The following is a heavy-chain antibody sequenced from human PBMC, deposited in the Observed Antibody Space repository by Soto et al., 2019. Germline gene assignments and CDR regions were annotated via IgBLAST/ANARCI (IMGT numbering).Heavy chain of an antibody. CDR2: IYYSGST. CDR1: GYSISSSNW. CDR3: ARSDHYYYDSSGYWDY. V-gene: IGHV4-28*01. J-gene: IGHJ4*02. Sequence: SETLSLTCAVSGYSISSSNWWGWIRQPPGKGLEWIGYIYYSGSTNYNPSLKSRLTISVDTSKNQFSLKLSSVTAADTAVYYCARSDHYYYDSSGYWDYWGQGTLVNVSS. D-gene: IGHD3-22*01.